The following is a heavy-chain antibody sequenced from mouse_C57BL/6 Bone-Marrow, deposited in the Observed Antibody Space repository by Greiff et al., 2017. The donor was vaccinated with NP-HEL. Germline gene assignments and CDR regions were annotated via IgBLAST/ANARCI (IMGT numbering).Heavy chain of an antibody. J-gene: IGHJ1*03. D-gene: IGHD2-2*01. V-gene: IGHV14-4*01. CDR3: TRGLPGGWYFDV. Sequence: EVQLQQSGAELVRPGASVKLSCTASGFNFKDDYMHWVKQRPEQGLEWIGWIDPENGDTEYASKFQGKAAITADTSSNTAYLQLSSLTSEDAAVYYCTRGLPGGWYFDVWGTGTAVTVSA. CDR1: GFNFKDDY. CDR2: IDPENGDT.